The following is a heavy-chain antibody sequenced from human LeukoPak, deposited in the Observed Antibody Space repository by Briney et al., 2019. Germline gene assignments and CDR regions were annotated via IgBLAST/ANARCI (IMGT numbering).Heavy chain of an antibody. CDR3: ARDLSSGYSGNYGAFEY. D-gene: IGHD1-26*01. CDR1: GFTFSSYA. Sequence: GGSLRLSCAASGFTFSSYAMHWVRQAPGKGLEGVAVISYGGNNKHYVDSVKGRFTISRDNSKNTVYLQMNSLRAEDTAVYYCARDLSSGYSGNYGAFEYWGQGTLVIVSS. V-gene: IGHV3-30-3*01. CDR2: ISYGGNNK. J-gene: IGHJ4*02.